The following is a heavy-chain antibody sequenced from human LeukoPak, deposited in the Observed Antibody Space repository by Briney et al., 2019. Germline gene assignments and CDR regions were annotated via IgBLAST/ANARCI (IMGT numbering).Heavy chain of an antibody. CDR2: IYYSGST. CDR1: GGSISSYY. V-gene: IGHV4-59*01. D-gene: IGHD5-24*01. CDR3: AREVGDGQYHFDY. Sequence: SETLSLTCTVSGGSISSYYWSWIRQPPGKGLEWIGYIYYSGSTNYNPSLKSRVTISGDTSKNQFSLKLSSVTAADTAVYYCAREVGDGQYHFDYWGQGTLVTVSS. J-gene: IGHJ4*02.